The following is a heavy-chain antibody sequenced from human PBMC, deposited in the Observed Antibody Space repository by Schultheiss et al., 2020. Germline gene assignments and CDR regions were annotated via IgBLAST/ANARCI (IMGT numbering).Heavy chain of an antibody. D-gene: IGHD3-10*01. Sequence: SETLSLTCAVYGGSFSGYYWSWIRQPPGKGLEWIGYIYYSGSTYYNPSLKSRVTISVDTSKNQFSLKLSSVTAADTAVYYCARERWDGSGNSYFDYWGQGHLVTVSS. CDR3: ARERWDGSGNSYFDY. CDR1: GGSFSGYY. CDR2: IYYSGST. V-gene: IGHV4-34*09. J-gene: IGHJ4*02.